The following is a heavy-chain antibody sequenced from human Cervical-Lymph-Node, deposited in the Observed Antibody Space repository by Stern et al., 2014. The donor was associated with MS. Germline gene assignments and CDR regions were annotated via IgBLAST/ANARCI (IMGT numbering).Heavy chain of an antibody. V-gene: IGHV3-33*01. CDR3: ARDGLSHGGNSRRFDH. CDR1: GFTFSSYD. D-gene: IGHD4-23*01. J-gene: IGHJ4*02. CDR2: IWSDGSNE. Sequence: VQLVESGGGVVQPGRSLRLSCAASGFTFSSYDMHWVRQAPGKGLEWVAVIWSDGSNEYYADSLKGRFTISRDNSKNTLYLQMNSLRAEDTAVYYCARDGLSHGGNSRRFDHWGQGTLVTVSS.